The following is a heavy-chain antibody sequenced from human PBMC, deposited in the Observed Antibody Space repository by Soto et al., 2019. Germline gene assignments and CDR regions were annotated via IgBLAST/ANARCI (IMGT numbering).Heavy chain of an antibody. D-gene: IGHD3-3*01. CDR3: ARQTIFGVVIIPHYYYYGMDV. J-gene: IGHJ6*02. CDR1: GYSFTSHW. V-gene: IGHV5-10-1*01. Sequence: GESLKISCKGSGYSFTSHWISWVRQMPGKGLEWMGRIDPSDSYTNYSPSFQGHVTISADKSISTAYLQWSSLKASDTAMYYCARQTIFGVVIIPHYYYYGMDVWGQGTTVTVSS. CDR2: IDPSDSYT.